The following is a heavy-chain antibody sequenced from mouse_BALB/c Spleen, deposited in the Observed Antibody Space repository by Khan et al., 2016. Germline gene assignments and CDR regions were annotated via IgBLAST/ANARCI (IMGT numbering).Heavy chain of an antibody. CDR3: AEDYYGRNWVAD. V-gene: IGHV9-3*02. CDR2: INTNTGEP. CDR1: GYTFTNYG. D-gene: IGHD1-1*01. J-gene: IGHJ3*01. Sequence: QIQLVQSGPELKKPGETVKISCKASGYTFTNYGMNWVKQAPGKGLKWMGWINTNTGEPTYAEEFKGRFAFSLETSASTAYLQINNLKNEYTATYFCAEDYYGRNWVADWGQGTLVTVAA.